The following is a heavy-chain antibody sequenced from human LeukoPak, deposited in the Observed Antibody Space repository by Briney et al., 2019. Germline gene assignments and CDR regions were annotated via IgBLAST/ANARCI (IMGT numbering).Heavy chain of an antibody. Sequence: GGSLRLSCAASGFTFSSYSMSWVRQAPGKGLEWVSSISSSSSYIYYADSVKGRFTISRDNAKNSLYLQMNSLRAEDTAVYYCAADYGGNSRADYWGQGTLVTVSS. CDR1: GFTFSSYS. D-gene: IGHD4-23*01. V-gene: IGHV3-21*01. CDR3: AADYGGNSRADY. J-gene: IGHJ4*02. CDR2: ISSSSSYI.